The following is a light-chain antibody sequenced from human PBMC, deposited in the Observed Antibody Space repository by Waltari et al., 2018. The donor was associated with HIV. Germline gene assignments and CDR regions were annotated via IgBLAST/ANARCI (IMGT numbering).Light chain of an antibody. CDR2: EVS. Sequence: LTQPASVSGSPCQSITISCTGTNGDIGGYDFVSWYQQYPGKAPKFIIYEVSNRPSGVSHRFSGSKSGNTASLTTSGLQAEAEATYYCSSYTNSRTLWVFGGGTRLTVL. CDR3: SSYTNSRTLWV. J-gene: IGLJ3*02. V-gene: IGLV2-14*03. CDR1: NGDIGGYDF.